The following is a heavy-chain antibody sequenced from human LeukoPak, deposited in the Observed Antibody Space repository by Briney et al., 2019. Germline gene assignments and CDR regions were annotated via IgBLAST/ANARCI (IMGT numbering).Heavy chain of an antibody. V-gene: IGHV3-48*01. CDR2: ISSTISTI. D-gene: IGHD5-12*01. Sequence: GGSLRLTCAASGFTFSSYRSNWLRQAPGKGLEWVSFISSTISTIYYADSVKGRFTISRDNSKNTLYLQMNSLRAEDTAVYYCAREMGLNIVATFGYWGPGTLVTVSS. CDR3: AREMGLNIVATFGY. J-gene: IGHJ4*02. CDR1: GFTFSSYR.